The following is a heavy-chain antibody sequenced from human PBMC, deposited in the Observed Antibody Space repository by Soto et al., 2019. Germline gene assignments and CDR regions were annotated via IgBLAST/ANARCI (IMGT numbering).Heavy chain of an antibody. D-gene: IGHD5-12*01. CDR3: ARDQGYSGYGNWFDP. J-gene: IGHJ5*02. CDR2: ISAYNGNT. CDR1: GYTFTSYG. Sequence: GASVKVSCKASGYTFTSYGISWVRQAPGQGLEWMGWISAYNGNTNYAQKLQGRVTMTTDTSTSTAYMELRSLRSDDTAVNYCARDQGYSGYGNWFDPWGQGTLGTVS. V-gene: IGHV1-18*01.